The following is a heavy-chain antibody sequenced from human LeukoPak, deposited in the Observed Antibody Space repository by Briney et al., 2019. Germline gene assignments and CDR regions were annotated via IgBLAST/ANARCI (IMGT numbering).Heavy chain of an antibody. V-gene: IGHV1-18*01. D-gene: IGHD3-10*01. CDR3: ARGWRTVRGVIGY. J-gene: IGHJ4*02. Sequence: ASVKVSCKASGYTFTSYGISWVRQAPGQGLEWMGWISAYNGNTNYAQKFQGRVTMTRNTSISTAYMELSSLRSEDTAVYYCARGWRTVRGVIGYWGQGTLVTVSS. CDR2: ISAYNGNT. CDR1: GYTFTSYG.